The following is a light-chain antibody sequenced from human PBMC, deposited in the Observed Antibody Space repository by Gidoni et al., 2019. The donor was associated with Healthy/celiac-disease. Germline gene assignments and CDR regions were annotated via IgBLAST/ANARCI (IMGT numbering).Light chain of an antibody. CDR2: LGS. V-gene: IGKV2-28*01. CDR1: QSLLHSNGYSY. Sequence: DIVLPQSPLSLPVTPGEPASISCRSRQSLLHSNGYSYLDWYLQKPGQAPQLRIYLGSTRSSGVPDRFSGSRSGTDFTLKISRVEAEDVGVYYCMQARQTPPWTFGQGTKVEIK. CDR3: MQARQTPPWT. J-gene: IGKJ1*01.